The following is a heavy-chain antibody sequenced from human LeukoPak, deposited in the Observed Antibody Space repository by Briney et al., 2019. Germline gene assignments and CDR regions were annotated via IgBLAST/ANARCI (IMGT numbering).Heavy chain of an antibody. J-gene: IGHJ4*02. Sequence: SGPTLVKPTQTLTLTCTFSGFSLSTSGVGVGWIRQPPGKSLEWLALIHWDDDKCYSPSLKSRLTITKDTSKNQVVLTMTNMDPVDTATYYCAHRLSKYGYIVYPYWGQGTLVTVSS. D-gene: IGHD5-18*01. CDR2: IHWDDDK. CDR3: AHRLSKYGYIVYPY. V-gene: IGHV2-5*02. CDR1: GFSLSTSGVG.